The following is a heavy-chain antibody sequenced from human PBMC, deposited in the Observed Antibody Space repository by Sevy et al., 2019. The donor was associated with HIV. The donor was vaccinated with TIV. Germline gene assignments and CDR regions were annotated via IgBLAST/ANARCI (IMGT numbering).Heavy chain of an antibody. CDR3: AKEPPVDYYDSSGYYYAPPFDY. J-gene: IGHJ4*02. V-gene: IGHV3-23*01. D-gene: IGHD3-22*01. CDR1: GFTFSSYA. Sequence: GGSLRLSCAASGFTFSSYAMSWVRQAPGNGLEWVSAISGSGGSTYYADSVKGRFTISRDNSKNTLYLQMNSLRAEDTAVYYCAKEPPVDYYDSSGYYYAPPFDYWGQGTLVTVSS. CDR2: ISGSGGST.